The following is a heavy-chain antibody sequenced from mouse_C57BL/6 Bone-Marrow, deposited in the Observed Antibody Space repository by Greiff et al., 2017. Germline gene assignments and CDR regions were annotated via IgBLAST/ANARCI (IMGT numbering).Heavy chain of an antibody. J-gene: IGHJ1*03. CDR3: ARHRYYGSSYGWYFDV. D-gene: IGHD1-1*01. CDR2: INSDGGST. V-gene: IGHV5-2*01. CDR1: EYEFPSHD. Sequence: EVQRVESGGGLVQPGESLKLSCESNEYEFPSHDMSWVRKTPEKRLELVAAINSDGGSTYYPDTMERRFIISRDNTKKTLYLQMSSLRSEDTALYYYARHRYYGSSYGWYFDVWGTGTTVTVSS.